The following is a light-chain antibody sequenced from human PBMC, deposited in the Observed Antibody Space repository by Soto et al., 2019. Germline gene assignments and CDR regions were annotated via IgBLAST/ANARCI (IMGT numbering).Light chain of an antibody. CDR1: HSVTTH. J-gene: IGKJ1*01. CDR3: HQRQSWPRT. CDR2: DAS. Sequence: EIVLTQSPDTLSLSPGERATLSCWASHSVTTHLAWFQQRPGQTPRLLIYDASTRAPGIPARFSGRGSGADFTLTISSLEPEDFAVYYCHQRQSWPRTFGQGTKVDIK. V-gene: IGKV3-11*01.